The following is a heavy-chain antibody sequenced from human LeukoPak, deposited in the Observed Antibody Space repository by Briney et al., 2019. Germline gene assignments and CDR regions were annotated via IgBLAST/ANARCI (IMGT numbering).Heavy chain of an antibody. V-gene: IGHV4-34*01. CDR2: INHSGST. CDR3: ATAYSSSWYEFYFDY. CDR1: GGSFSGYY. D-gene: IGHD6-13*01. Sequence: SETLSLTCAVYGGSFSGYYWSWIRQPPGKGLEWIGEINHSGSTNYNPSLKSRVTISVDTSKNQFSLKLSSVTAADTAVYYCATAYSSSWYEFYFDYWGQGTLVTVSS. J-gene: IGHJ4*02.